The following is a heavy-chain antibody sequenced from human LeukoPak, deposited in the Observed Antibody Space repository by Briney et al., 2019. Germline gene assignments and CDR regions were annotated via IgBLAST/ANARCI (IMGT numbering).Heavy chain of an antibody. Sequence: SVKVSCKASGGTFSSYAISWVRQAPGQGLEWMGGIIPIFGTANYAQKFQGRVTITADESTSTAYMELSSLRSEDTAVYYCARDRGPPHYSNYVARWFDPWGQGTLVTVSS. CDR3: ARDRGPPHYSNYVARWFDP. J-gene: IGHJ5*02. CDR2: IIPIFGTA. D-gene: IGHD4-11*01. V-gene: IGHV1-69*13. CDR1: GGTFSSYA.